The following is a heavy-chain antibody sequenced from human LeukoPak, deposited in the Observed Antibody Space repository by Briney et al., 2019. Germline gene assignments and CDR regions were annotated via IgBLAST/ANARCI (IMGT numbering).Heavy chain of an antibody. Sequence: PSQTLSLTCGISGDSVSSNDAAWHWIRQSPSRGLEWLGRTYYRSRWYYDYALSVQRRITINPDTSKNQFSLQLNSLTPDDTAVYYCARGWGLHHWGQGTLVTVSS. V-gene: IGHV6-1*01. CDR3: ARGWGLHH. J-gene: IGHJ5*02. D-gene: IGHD7-27*01. CDR1: GDSVSSNDAA. CDR2: TYYRSRWYY.